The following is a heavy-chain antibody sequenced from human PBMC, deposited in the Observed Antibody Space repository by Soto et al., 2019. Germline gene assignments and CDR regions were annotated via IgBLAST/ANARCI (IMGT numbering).Heavy chain of an antibody. D-gene: IGHD2-2*01. CDR1: EFPSSVYT. CDR2: FPFDGSSK. V-gene: IGHV3-30*09. CDR3: ARDTVTSLTPYQGFYYYGMDV. J-gene: IGHJ6*02. Sequence: QEHLVESGEGVFKPGGPLTLPVQPPEFPSSVYTFTCPARLPGKGRGGGEIFPFDGSSKYYADWLKGRIVISRDNSKDSLYLQMDTLRPDDTAIYYCARDTVTSLTPYQGFYYYGMDVWGQGTTVTVSS.